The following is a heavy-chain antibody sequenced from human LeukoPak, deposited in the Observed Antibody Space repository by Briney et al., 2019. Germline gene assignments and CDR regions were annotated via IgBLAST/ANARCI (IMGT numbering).Heavy chain of an antibody. D-gene: IGHD2-2*01. V-gene: IGHV3-64D*06. Sequence: GGSLRLSCSASGFTFSSYAIHWVRQAPGKGLEYFSAIRSNGGSTYCADSVKGRFTISRDNSKNTLYLQMSSLRAEDTAVYYCVKGGGYCSSTSCPPPYYFDYWGQGTLVTVSS. CDR3: VKGGGYCSSTSCPPPYYFDY. CDR2: IRSNGGST. J-gene: IGHJ4*02. CDR1: GFTFSSYA.